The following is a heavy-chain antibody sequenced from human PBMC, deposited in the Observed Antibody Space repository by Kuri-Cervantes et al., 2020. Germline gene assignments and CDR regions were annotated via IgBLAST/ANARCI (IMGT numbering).Heavy chain of an antibody. CDR1: GYIISSGNR. J-gene: IGHJ6*02. Sequence: SETLSLSCAVSGYIISSGNRWGWIRQPAGKGLEWVGRIYTSGSTKYTPSLKSRITMSVDTSKNQVSLQLSCVTAADTAVYYCARDRGVRDTAIGTLYYYGMDVWGQGTTVTVSS. CDR3: ARDRGVRDTAIGTLYYYGMDV. D-gene: IGHD5-18*01. V-gene: IGHV4-4*07. CDR2: IYTSGST.